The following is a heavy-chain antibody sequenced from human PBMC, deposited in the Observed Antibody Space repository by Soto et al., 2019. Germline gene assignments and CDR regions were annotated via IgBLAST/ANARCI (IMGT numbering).Heavy chain of an antibody. J-gene: IGHJ5*02. CDR2: IIPIFGTA. CDR3: ARGKATVTTMWDDNWFDP. Sequence: QVQLVQSGAEVKKPGSSVKVSCKASGGTFSSYAISWVRQAPGQGLEWMGGIIPIFGTANYAQKFQGRVTITADESTSTAYMELSSLRSADTAVYYCARGKATVTTMWDDNWFDPWGQGTLVTVSS. V-gene: IGHV1-69*01. CDR1: GGTFSSYA. D-gene: IGHD4-17*01.